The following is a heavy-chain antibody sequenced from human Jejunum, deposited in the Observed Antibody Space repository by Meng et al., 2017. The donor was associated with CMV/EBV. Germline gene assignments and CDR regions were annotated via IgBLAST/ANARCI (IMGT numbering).Heavy chain of an antibody. D-gene: IGHD1-14*01. J-gene: IGHJ4*02. CDR1: GHTFTSSY. V-gene: IGHV1-46*01. CDR3: ARDGGNHNFDY. Sequence: SRKASGHTFTSSYFHWVRQAAGQGLEWMGRIITSSGSTIYAQMFQGRVTLTRDTSTSILYMELSTLRSEDTAVYFCARDGGNHNFDYWGQGTLVTVSS. CDR2: IITSSGST.